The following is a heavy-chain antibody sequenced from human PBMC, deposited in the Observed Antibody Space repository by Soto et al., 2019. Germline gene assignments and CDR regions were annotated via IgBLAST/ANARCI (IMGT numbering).Heavy chain of an antibody. CDR3: ATAEVDY. V-gene: IGHV3-74*03. J-gene: IGHJ4*02. Sequence: GGSLRPSCAASGFTFGDYWMHWVRQPPGKGPEWVSRMTGDGRTTQYADSVKGRFTASRDNAKSTLYLQMNSLRAEDTAVYYCATAEVDYWGQGTMVTVSS. CDR1: GFTFGDYW. CDR2: MTGDGRTT.